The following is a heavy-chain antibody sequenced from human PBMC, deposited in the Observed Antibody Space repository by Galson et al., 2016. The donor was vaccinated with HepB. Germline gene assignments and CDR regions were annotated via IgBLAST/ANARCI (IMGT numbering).Heavy chain of an antibody. J-gene: IGHJ6*03. Sequence: SETLSLTCTVSGGPISSSSYYWGWIRQPPGKGLEWIGNIYYSGSVHHNPSLKSRVTISVDTSKNQISLKLTSVTAADTAVYYCARGDNPDYGDYASAYYYMDVWGKGTTVTVSS. D-gene: IGHD4-17*01. CDR1: GGPISSSSYY. V-gene: IGHV4-39*01. CDR2: IYYSGSV. CDR3: ARGDNPDYGDYASAYYYMDV.